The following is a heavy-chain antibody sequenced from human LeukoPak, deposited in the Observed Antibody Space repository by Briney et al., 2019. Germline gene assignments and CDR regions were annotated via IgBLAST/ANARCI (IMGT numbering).Heavy chain of an antibody. CDR2: ISGSGGST. D-gene: IGHD3-9*01. J-gene: IGHJ5*02. CDR3: EKEYYDILIGSRTPRWFDP. CDR1: GFTFSSYA. V-gene: IGHV3-23*01. Sequence: GGSLRLSCAASGFTFSSYAMSWVRQAPGKGLEWVSAISGSGGSTFYAESVKGRFTISRDNSKNTLYLQMNSLRAEDTAVYYWEKEYYDILIGSRTPRWFDPWGKGNLVTVSS.